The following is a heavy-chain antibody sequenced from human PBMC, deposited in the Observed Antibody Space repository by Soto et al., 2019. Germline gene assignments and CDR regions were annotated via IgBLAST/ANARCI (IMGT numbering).Heavy chain of an antibody. CDR3: ARPLTPQSTPVGVVFSYYYGMDV. Sequence: GESLKIACKGSGYSFTSYWISWVRQMPGKXLEWMGRIDPRDSYTNYSPSFQGHVTISADKSISTAYLQWSSLKASDTAMYYCARPLTPQSTPVGVVFSYYYGMDVWGQGNPGHRL. CDR1: GYSFTSYW. D-gene: IGHD2-8*02. V-gene: IGHV5-10-1*01. CDR2: IDPRDSYT. J-gene: IGHJ6*02.